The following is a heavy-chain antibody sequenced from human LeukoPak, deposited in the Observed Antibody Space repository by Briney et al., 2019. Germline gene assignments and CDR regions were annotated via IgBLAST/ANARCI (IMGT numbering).Heavy chain of an antibody. CDR2: ISSSSSYI. D-gene: IGHD3-16*01. Sequence: PGGSLRLSCAASGFTSSNYAMSWVRQAPGKGLEWVSSISSSSSYIYYADSVKGRFTISRDNAKNSLYLQMNSLRAEDTAVYYCARDEGDEVFDYWGQGTLVTVSS. CDR3: ARDEGDEVFDY. V-gene: IGHV3-21*01. J-gene: IGHJ4*02. CDR1: GFTSSNYA.